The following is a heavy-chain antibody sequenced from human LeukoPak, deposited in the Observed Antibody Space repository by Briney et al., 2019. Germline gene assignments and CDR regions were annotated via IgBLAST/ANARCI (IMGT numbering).Heavy chain of an antibody. CDR3: ARDPTNDYGGNPGL. CDR2: INHSGST. J-gene: IGHJ4*02. V-gene: IGHV4-34*01. CDR1: GVSFSGYF. D-gene: IGHD4-23*01. Sequence: SETLSLTCAVYGVSFSGYFWNWIRQPPGKVLEWIGEINHSGSTNYNPSLKSRVTISVDTSKNQFSLKLSSVTAADTAVYYCARDPTNDYGGNPGLWGQGTLVTVSS.